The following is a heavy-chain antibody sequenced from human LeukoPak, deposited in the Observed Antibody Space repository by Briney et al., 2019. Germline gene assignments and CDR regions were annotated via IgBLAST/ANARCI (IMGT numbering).Heavy chain of an antibody. CDR3: ASKIVGAKGFDY. V-gene: IGHV3-21*01. Sequence: GGSLRLSCAASGFTFSSYSMNWVRQAPGKGLEWVSSISSSSSYIYYADSVKGRFTISRDNAKNSLYLQMNSLRAEDTAVYYCASKIVGAKGFDYWGRGTLVTVSS. CDR1: GFTFSSYS. D-gene: IGHD1-26*01. J-gene: IGHJ4*02. CDR2: ISSSSSYI.